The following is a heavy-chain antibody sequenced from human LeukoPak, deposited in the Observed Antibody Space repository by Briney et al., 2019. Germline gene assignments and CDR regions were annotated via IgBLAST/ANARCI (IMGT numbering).Heavy chain of an antibody. CDR3: ARQGWFGELLSPLDY. CDR2: IYYSGST. Sequence: PSETLSLTCTVSGGSISSSSYYWSWIRQHPGKGLEWIGSIYYSGSTYYNPSLKSRVTISVDTSKNQFSLKLSSVTAADTAVYYCARQGWFGELLSPLDYWGQGTLVTVSS. D-gene: IGHD3-10*01. J-gene: IGHJ4*02. V-gene: IGHV4-39*01. CDR1: GGSISSSSYY.